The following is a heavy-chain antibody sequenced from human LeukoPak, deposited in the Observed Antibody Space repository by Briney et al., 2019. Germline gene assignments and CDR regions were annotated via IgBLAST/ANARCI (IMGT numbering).Heavy chain of an antibody. CDR2: INWNGGRT. CDR1: GFTFSNYW. J-gene: IGHJ5*02. CDR3: ARDDCSSTSCYQRDPNWFDP. V-gene: IGHV3-20*04. D-gene: IGHD2-2*01. Sequence: GGSLRLSCVASGFTFSNYWMSWVRQAPGKGLEWVSGINWNGGRTGYADSVKGRFTMSRDNAKNSLYLQMNSLRAEDTAVYYCARDDCSSTSCYQRDPNWFDPWGQGTLVTVSS.